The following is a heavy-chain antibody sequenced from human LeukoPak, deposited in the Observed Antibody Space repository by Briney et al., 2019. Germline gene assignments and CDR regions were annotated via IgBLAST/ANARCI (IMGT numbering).Heavy chain of an antibody. CDR2: ISRSAISI. CDR3: ARGSGYYYDSSSVDR. D-gene: IGHD3-22*01. J-gene: IGHJ5*02. CDR1: GFTFSNFM. Sequence: GGSLRLSCAASGFTFSNFMTNWVRQPPGKGLEWVSSISRSAISIYYADSLKGRFTISRDNAKNSLYLQMNSLRAEDTAVYYCARGSGYYYDSSSVDRWGRGTLVTVSS. V-gene: IGHV3-21*01.